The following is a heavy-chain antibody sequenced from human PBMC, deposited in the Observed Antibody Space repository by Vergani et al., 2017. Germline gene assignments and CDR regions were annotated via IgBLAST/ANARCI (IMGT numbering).Heavy chain of an antibody. D-gene: IGHD3-9*01. CDR3: ARQFRYFD. CDR2: IYSGGST. CDR1: GFTVSSNY. J-gene: IGHJ4*02. V-gene: IGHV3-66*04. Sequence: EVQLVESGGGLVQPGGSLRLSCAASGFTVSSNYMSWVRQAPGKGLEWVSVIYSGGSTYYADSVKGRFTISRDNAKNSLYLQMNSLRAEDTAVYYCARQFRYFDWGQGTLVTVSS.